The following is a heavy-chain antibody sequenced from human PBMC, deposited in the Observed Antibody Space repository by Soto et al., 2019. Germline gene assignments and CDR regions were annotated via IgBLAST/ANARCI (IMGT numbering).Heavy chain of an antibody. J-gene: IGHJ4*02. Sequence: QVQLVQSGAEVKKPGASVKVSCKASGYTFTSYDINWVRQATGQGLEWMGWMNPNSGNTGYAQKLQGRVTMTRNTSISTAYMERSSLRSEDTAVYYCARGRGLRMATIRGYYFYYWGQGTLVTVSS. CDR1: GYTFTSYD. CDR3: ARGRGLRMATIRGYYFYY. V-gene: IGHV1-8*01. CDR2: MNPNSGNT. D-gene: IGHD5-12*01.